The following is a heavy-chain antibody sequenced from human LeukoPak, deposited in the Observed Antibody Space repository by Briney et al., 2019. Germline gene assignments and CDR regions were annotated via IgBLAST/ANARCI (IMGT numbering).Heavy chain of an antibody. CDR2: ISSSSSYI. Sequence: PGGSLRLSCAASGFTFSSYSMNWVRQAPGKGLEWVSSISSSSSYIYYADSVKGRFTISRDNAKNSPYLQMNSLRAEDTAVYYCARGQPMATSENWGQGTLVTVSS. CDR3: ARGQPMATSEN. J-gene: IGHJ4*02. V-gene: IGHV3-21*01. CDR1: GFTFSSYS. D-gene: IGHD5-24*01.